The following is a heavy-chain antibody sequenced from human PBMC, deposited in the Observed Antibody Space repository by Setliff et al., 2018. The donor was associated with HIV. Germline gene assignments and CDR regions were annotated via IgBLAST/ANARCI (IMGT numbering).Heavy chain of an antibody. CDR1: GYTFTSYD. CDR3: ARCSYVWGSYRMQP. V-gene: IGHV1-8*02. D-gene: IGHD3-16*02. Sequence: ASVKVSCKASGYTFTSYDINWVRQATGQGLEWMGWMNPNSGNTGYAQKFQGRVTMTRNTSIGTAYMELSSLRSEDTAVYYCARCSYVWGSYRMQPWGQGTLVTVSS. J-gene: IGHJ5*02. CDR2: MNPNSGNT.